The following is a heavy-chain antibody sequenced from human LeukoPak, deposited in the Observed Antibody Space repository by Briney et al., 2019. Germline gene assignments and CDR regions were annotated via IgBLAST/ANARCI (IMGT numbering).Heavy chain of an antibody. CDR2: ISSSSSYI. D-gene: IGHD3-16*02. CDR3: ARWQLSPAAFDI. J-gene: IGHJ3*02. Sequence: PGGSLRLSCAASGFTFSSYSMNWVRQAPGKGLEWVSSISSSSSYIYYADSVKGRFTISRDNAKNSLYLQMNSLRAEDTAVYYCARWQLSPAAFDIWGQGTMVTVSS. CDR1: GFTFSSYS. V-gene: IGHV3-21*01.